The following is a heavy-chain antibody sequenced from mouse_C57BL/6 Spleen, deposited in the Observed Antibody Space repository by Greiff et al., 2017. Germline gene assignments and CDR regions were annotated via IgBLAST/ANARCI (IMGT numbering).Heavy chain of an antibody. D-gene: IGHD1-1*01. CDR3: ASTYYYGSSYDGYAMDY. Sequence: QVQLQQSGPGLVQPSQSLSITCTVSGFSLTSYGVHWVRQSPGKGLEWLGVLWSGGSSDYNAAFISRLSISKDNSKSQVFFKMNSLQADDTAIYYCASTYYYGSSYDGYAMDYWGQGTSVTVSS. CDR2: LWSGGSS. V-gene: IGHV2-2*01. CDR1: GFSLTSYG. J-gene: IGHJ4*01.